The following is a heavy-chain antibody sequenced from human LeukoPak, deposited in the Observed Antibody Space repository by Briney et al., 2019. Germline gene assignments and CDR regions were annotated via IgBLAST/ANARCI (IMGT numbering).Heavy chain of an antibody. D-gene: IGHD2-15*01. V-gene: IGHV1-2*02. CDR2: INPNSGGT. Sequence: ASVKVSCKASGYTFTGYYMHWVRQAPGQGLEWMGWINPNSGGTNYAQKFQGRVTMTRDTSLSTAYMELSSLKSDDTAVYYCAREGSTRDGYYFYYYMDVWGKGTTVTVSS. CDR1: GYTFTGYY. J-gene: IGHJ6*03. CDR3: AREGSTRDGYYFYYYMDV.